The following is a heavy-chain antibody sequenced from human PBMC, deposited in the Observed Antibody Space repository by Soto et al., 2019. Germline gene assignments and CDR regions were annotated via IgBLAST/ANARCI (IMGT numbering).Heavy chain of an antibody. V-gene: IGHV4-39*02. Sequence: SETLSLTCTVSGGSISSSSYYWGWIRQPPGKGLEWIGSIYYSGSTYYNPSLKSRVTISVDTSKNHFSLRLTSVTAADTAFYYCSRNYGGNSAYVSWGQGTLVTVSS. CDR3: SRNYGGNSAYVS. CDR2: IYYSGST. J-gene: IGHJ5*02. CDR1: GGSISSSSYY. D-gene: IGHD2-21*02.